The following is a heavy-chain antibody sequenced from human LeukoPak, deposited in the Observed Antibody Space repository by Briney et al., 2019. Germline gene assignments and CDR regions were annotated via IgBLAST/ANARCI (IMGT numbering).Heavy chain of an antibody. Sequence: SETLSLTCAVYGGSFSGYYWSWIRQPPGKGLEWIGEINHSGSTNYNPSLKSRVAISVDTSKNQFSLKLSSVTAADTTVYYCARQNFYRYCRSTSCYRPYYYYYMDVWGKGTTVTISS. D-gene: IGHD2-2*01. CDR3: ARQNFYRYCRSTSCYRPYYYYYMDV. V-gene: IGHV4-34*01. CDR2: INHSGST. CDR1: GGSFSGYY. J-gene: IGHJ6*03.